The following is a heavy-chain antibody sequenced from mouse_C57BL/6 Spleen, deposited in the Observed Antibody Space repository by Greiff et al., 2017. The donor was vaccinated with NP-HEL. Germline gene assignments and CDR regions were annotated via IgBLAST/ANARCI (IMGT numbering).Heavy chain of an antibody. CDR2: IYRGSGST. Sequence: QVQLQQPGAELVKPGASVKMSCKASGYTFTSYWITWVKQRPGQGLEWIGDIYRGSGSTNYNEKFKSKATLTVDTSSSTAYMQLSSLTSEDSAVYYCARMGYYSNSFDYWGQGTTLTVSS. CDR3: ARMGYYSNSFDY. D-gene: IGHD2-5*01. V-gene: IGHV1-55*01. J-gene: IGHJ2*01. CDR1: GYTFTSYW.